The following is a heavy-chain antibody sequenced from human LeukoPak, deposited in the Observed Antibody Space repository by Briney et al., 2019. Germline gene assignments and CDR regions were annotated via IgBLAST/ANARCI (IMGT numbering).Heavy chain of an antibody. CDR3: ARGPRAAADDY. CDR1: GYTFINYA. J-gene: IGHJ4*02. V-gene: IGHV1-3*01. CDR2: INAGNGNT. Sequence: ASVKVSCKASGYTFINYAINWGRQAPGQRPEWIGWINAGNGNTKYSQKFQGRVTITRDTSASTAYMELSSLTSEDTGIYYCARGPRAAADDYWGQGTLVTVSS. D-gene: IGHD6-13*01.